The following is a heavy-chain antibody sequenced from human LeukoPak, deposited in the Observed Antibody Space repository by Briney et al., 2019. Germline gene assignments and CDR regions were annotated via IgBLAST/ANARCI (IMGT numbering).Heavy chain of an antibody. CDR2: ISAYNGNT. D-gene: IGHD5-18*01. Sequence: ASVTVSCTASGYTFTSYGISWVRQAPGQGLEWMGWISAYNGNTNYAQKLQGRVTMTTDTSTSTAYMELRSLRSDDTAVYYCARDQYSYGPGGSSRPLADYWGQGTLVTVSS. J-gene: IGHJ4*02. CDR1: GYTFTSYG. CDR3: ARDQYSYGPGGSSRPLADY. V-gene: IGHV1-18*01.